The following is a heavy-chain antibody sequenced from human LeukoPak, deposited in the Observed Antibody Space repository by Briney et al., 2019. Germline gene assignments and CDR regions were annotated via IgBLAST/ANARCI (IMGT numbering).Heavy chain of an antibody. CDR2: ISSSSITI. V-gene: IGHV3-48*01. CDR3: ARESSSSWRDFDY. D-gene: IGHD6-13*01. CDR1: GFTFSSYS. Sequence: GGSLRLSCAASGFTFSSYSMNWVRQAPGKGLEWVSYISSSSITIYYADSVKGRFTISRDNAKNSLYLQMNSLRAEDTAVYYCARESSSSWRDFDYWGQGTLVTVSS. J-gene: IGHJ4*02.